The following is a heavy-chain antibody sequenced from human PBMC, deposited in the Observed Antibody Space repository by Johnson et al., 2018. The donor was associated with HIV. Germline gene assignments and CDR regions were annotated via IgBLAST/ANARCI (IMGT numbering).Heavy chain of an antibody. CDR3: ARVGYHDAFDI. D-gene: IGHD3-16*02. CDR2: IKQDGSEK. V-gene: IGHV3-7*02. Sequence: VQLVESGGGLVQPGGSLRLSCAASGFTFSSYWMSWVRQAPGKGLEWVANIKQDGSEKYYVDSVKGRLTISRDNAKNSLYLQMNSLRAGDTAVYYCARVGYHDAFDIWGQGTMVTVSS. J-gene: IGHJ3*02. CDR1: GFTFSSYW.